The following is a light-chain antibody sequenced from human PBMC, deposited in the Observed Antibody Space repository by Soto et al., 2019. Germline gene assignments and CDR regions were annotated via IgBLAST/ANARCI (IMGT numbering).Light chain of an antibody. V-gene: IGKV3-11*01. CDR3: QQRSNSPWT. J-gene: IGKJ1*01. CDR2: DAS. Sequence: EIVLTQSPATLSLSPGERATLSCRASPSVSSYLAWYQQKAGQAPRLLIYDASNRATGIPARFSGSGSGTDFTLTISSLEPEDFVVYYCQQRSNSPWTFGQGTKVESK. CDR1: PSVSSY.